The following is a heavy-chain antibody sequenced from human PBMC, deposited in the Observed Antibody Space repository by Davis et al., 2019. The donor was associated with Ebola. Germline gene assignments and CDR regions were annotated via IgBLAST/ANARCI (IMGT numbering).Heavy chain of an antibody. D-gene: IGHD7-27*01. CDR3: ARGCRSLGKDAFDI. J-gene: IGHJ3*02. Sequence: MPSETLSLTCTVSGGSVSNYYWSWIRQPPGKGLEWIGEINHSGSTNYNPSLKSRVTISVDTSKNQFSLKLSSVTAADTAVYYCARGCRSLGKDAFDIWGQGTMVTVSS. CDR1: GGSVSNYY. CDR2: INHSGST. V-gene: IGHV4-34*01.